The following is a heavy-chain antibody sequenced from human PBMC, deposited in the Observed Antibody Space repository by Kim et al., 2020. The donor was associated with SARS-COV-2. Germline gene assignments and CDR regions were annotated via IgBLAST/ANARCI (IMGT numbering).Heavy chain of an antibody. D-gene: IGHD3-10*01. CDR1: GGTFTTHA. Sequence: ASVKVSCKSSGGTFTTHALNWVRQAPGQGLEWMGQIIPVFDATHYAEKFQGRVAITADESMTTAYMELRSLTSDDTAVYFCARDSPRLPQREPGSDYWGQGTLVIVSS. V-gene: IGHV1-69*13. CDR2: IIPVFDAT. CDR3: ARDSPRLPQREPGSDY. J-gene: IGHJ4*02.